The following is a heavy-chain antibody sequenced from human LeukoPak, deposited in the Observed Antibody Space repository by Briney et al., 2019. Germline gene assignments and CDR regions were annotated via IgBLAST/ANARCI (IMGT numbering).Heavy chain of an antibody. V-gene: IGHV3-74*01. D-gene: IGHD3-9*01. CDR2: INSDGSST. CDR1: GFTFSSYA. J-gene: IGHJ3*02. CDR3: ARPDIFRGYDAFDI. Sequence: GGSLRLSCAASGFTFSSYAMSWVRQAPGKGLVWVSRINSDGSSTSYADSVKGRFTISRDNAKNTLYLQMNSLRAEDTAVYYCARPDIFRGYDAFDIWGQGTMVTVSS.